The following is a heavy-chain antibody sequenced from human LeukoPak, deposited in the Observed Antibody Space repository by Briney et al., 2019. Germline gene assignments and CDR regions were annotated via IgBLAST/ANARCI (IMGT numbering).Heavy chain of an antibody. CDR3: ARTNYDILTGYQPFDY. CDR1: GFTLSSYW. Sequence: GGSLRLSCAASGFTLSSYWMHWVRQAPGKGLVWVSRINNDGSRTNYADSVKGRFTISRDNAKNSLYLQMNSLRAEDTAVYYCARTNYDILTGYQPFDYWGQGTLVTVSS. J-gene: IGHJ4*02. D-gene: IGHD3-9*01. V-gene: IGHV3-74*01. CDR2: INNDGSRT.